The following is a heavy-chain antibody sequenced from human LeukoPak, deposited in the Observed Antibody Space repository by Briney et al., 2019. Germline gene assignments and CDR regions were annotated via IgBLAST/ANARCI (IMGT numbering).Heavy chain of an antibody. Sequence: SETLSLTCTVSGYSINSGYYWGWIRQPPGKGLEWIGAVSHSGTTYYNPSLKSRVTISIDASKNQFSLKLSSVTAADTAVYFCARTPYGANSCADYWGQGSLVTVSS. V-gene: IGHV4-38-2*02. J-gene: IGHJ4*02. CDR3: ARTPYGANSCADY. CDR2: VSHSGTT. CDR1: GYSINSGYY. D-gene: IGHD4-23*01.